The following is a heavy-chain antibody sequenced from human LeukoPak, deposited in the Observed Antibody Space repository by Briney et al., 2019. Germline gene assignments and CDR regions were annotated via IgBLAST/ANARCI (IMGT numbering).Heavy chain of an antibody. V-gene: IGHV4-31*03. CDR1: GGSISSGAYF. CDR3: ARLRALSYYDSSGDLYYFEY. CDR2: IYYSGTT. J-gene: IGHJ4*02. D-gene: IGHD3-22*01. Sequence: SETLSLTCTVSGGSISSGAYFWSWIRQHPGKGLEWIGFIYYSGTTYYNPSLKSRLTLSKDTSKNQFSLKLSSVTAADTAVYYCARLRALSYYDSSGDLYYFEYWGQGTLVTVSS.